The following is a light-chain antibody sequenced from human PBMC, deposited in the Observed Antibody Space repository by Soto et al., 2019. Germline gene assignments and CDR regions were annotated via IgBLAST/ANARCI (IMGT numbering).Light chain of an antibody. CDR1: QSISVS. J-gene: IGKJ1*01. Sequence: IQMTQSPSTLSASVGDTVTITCRASQSISVSLAWYQQKPGKAPNLLIYDASTLQGGVPSRFSGSGSGTEFTLTVTSLQPEDFATYFCQQYDKYSTLGQGTKVDIK. CDR2: DAS. CDR3: QQYDKYST. V-gene: IGKV1-5*01.